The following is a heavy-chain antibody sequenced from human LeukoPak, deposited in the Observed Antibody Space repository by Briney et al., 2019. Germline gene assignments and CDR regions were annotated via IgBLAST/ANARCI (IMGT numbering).Heavy chain of an antibody. V-gene: IGHV3-21*01. Sequence: PGGSLRLSCAASGFTFSSYSMNWVRQAPGKGLEWVSSISSSSSYIYYADSVKGRFTISRDNAKNSLYLQMNSLRAEDTAVYYCAKDTFYDFWSGFDYWGQGTLVTVSS. CDR2: ISSSSSYI. CDR1: GFTFSSYS. CDR3: AKDTFYDFWSGFDY. J-gene: IGHJ4*02. D-gene: IGHD3-3*01.